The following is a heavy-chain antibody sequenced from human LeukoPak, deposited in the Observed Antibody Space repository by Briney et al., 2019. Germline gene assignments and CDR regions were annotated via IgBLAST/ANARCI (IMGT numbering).Heavy chain of an antibody. Sequence: RGSLRLSCAASGFTFSSYGMHWVRQAPGKGLEWVAVIWYDGSNKYYADSVKGRFTISRDNSKNTLYLQMNSLRAEDTAVYYCARGGYYDSSGYSHFDYWGQGTLVTVSS. V-gene: IGHV3-33*01. CDR1: GFTFSSYG. CDR3: ARGGYYDSSGYSHFDY. J-gene: IGHJ4*02. CDR2: IWYDGSNK. D-gene: IGHD3-22*01.